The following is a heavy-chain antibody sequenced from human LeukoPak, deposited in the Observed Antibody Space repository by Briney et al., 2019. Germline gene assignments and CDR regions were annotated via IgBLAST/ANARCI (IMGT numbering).Heavy chain of an antibody. D-gene: IGHD3-10*01. CDR2: INPSGGST. J-gene: IGHJ4*02. Sequence: GASVKASCKASGYTFTSYYMHWVRQAPGQGLEWMGIINPSGGSTSYAQKFQGRVTMTRDTSTSTVYMELSSLRSEDTAVYYCARDASPSMVRGVMGDYWGQGTLVTVSS. CDR3: ARDASPSMVRGVMGDY. CDR1: GYTFTSYY. V-gene: IGHV1-46*01.